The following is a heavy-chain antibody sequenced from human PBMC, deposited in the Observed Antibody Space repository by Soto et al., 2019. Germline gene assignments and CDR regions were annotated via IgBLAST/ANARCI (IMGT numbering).Heavy chain of an antibody. V-gene: IGHV1-18*01. Sequence: QVQLVQSGGEVKKPGASVKVSCKTSGYSFTTYGISWVRQAPGQGLEWMGWISAYNGNTNYAQKLQDRVTMTTDTSTSTAYMELRSLRSDDKAGDYCAREGPAPYYYYGMDVWGQGSTVTVSS. CDR2: ISAYNGNT. CDR3: AREGPAPYYYYGMDV. CDR1: GYSFTTYG. J-gene: IGHJ6*02.